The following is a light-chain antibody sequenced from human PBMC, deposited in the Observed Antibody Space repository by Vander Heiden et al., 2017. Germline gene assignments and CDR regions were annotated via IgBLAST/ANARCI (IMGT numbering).Light chain of an antibody. CDR2: DAS. Sequence: EIVLTQSPATLSLSPGERATLSCRASQSVSSYLAWYQQKPGQAPRLLIYDASNRATGIPARFSGSGSGTDFTLTSSSLEPEDFAVYYWQQRSNSFTFGGGTKVEIK. CDR3: QQRSNSFT. V-gene: IGKV3-11*01. J-gene: IGKJ4*01. CDR1: QSVSSY.